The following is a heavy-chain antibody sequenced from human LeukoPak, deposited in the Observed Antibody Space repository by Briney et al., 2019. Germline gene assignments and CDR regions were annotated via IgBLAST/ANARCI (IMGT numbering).Heavy chain of an antibody. CDR1: GFTFSSYS. D-gene: IGHD6-13*01. Sequence: GGSLRLSCAASGFTFSSYSMNWVRQAPGKGLEWVSSIGSSSSYIYYADSVKGRFTISRDNAKNSLYLQMNSLRAEDTAVYYCASAARGYAFDIWGQGTMVTVSS. CDR3: ASAARGYAFDI. J-gene: IGHJ3*02. V-gene: IGHV3-21*01. CDR2: IGSSSSYI.